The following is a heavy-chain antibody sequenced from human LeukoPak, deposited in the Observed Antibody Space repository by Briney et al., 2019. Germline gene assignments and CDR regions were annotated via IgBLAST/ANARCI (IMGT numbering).Heavy chain of an antibody. CDR2: INHSGST. J-gene: IGHJ3*02. CDR3: ARDSSGPYAFDI. V-gene: IGHV4-39*07. D-gene: IGHD3-22*01. CDR1: GGSISSSSYY. Sequence: SETLSLTCTVSGGSISSSSYYWGWIRQLPGKGLEWIGEINHSGSTNYNPSLKSRVTISVDTSKNQFSLKLSSVTAADTAVYYCARDSSGPYAFDIWGQGTMVTVSS.